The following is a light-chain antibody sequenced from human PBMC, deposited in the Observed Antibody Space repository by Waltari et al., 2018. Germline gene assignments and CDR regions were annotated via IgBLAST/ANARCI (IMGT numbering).Light chain of an antibody. J-gene: IGLJ3*02. CDR2: DTS. CDR1: AGAVTRCFS. Sequence: QAVVTPEPSLTVSPGGPVTLPFGSSAGAVTRCFSPYWFQQKPGQAPRTLIYDTSNKHSWTPARFSGSLLGGKAALTLSGAQPEDEAEYYCLISYSGVGVFGGGTKLTVL. CDR3: LISYSGVGV. V-gene: IGLV7-46*01.